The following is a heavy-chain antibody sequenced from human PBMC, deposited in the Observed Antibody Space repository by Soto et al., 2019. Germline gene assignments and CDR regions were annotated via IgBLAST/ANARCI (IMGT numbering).Heavy chain of an antibody. J-gene: IGHJ4*02. Sequence: QVQLQESGPELVKPSETLSLTCTVSGGSISSGDYYWSWTRQPPGKGLEWIGYIYHSGSTYYHPSLKSRVAISIDTSKNQFSLKLSSVTAADTAVYYCARGLKFSGYYSFDYWGQGTLVTVSS. D-gene: IGHD3-22*01. V-gene: IGHV4-30-4*01. CDR1: GGSISSGDYY. CDR3: ARGLKFSGYYSFDY. CDR2: IYHSGST.